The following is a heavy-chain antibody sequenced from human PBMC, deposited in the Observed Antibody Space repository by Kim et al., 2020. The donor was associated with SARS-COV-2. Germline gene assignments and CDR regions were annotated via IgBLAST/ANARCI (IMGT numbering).Heavy chain of an antibody. CDR1: GDSVSSNSAA. CDR2: TYYRSKWYN. CDR3: ARQGGVAARLEYYYGMDV. Sequence: SQTLSLTCAISGDSVSSNSAAWNWIRQSPSRGLEWLGRTYYRSKWYNDYAVSVKSRITINPDTSKNQFSLQLNSVTPEDTAVYYCARQGGVAARLEYYYGMDVWGQGTTVTVSS. D-gene: IGHD6-6*01. V-gene: IGHV6-1*01. J-gene: IGHJ6*02.